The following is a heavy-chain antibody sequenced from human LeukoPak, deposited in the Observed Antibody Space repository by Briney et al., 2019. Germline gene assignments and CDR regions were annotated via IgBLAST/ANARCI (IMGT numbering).Heavy chain of an antibody. CDR1: GYTFTGYY. J-gene: IGHJ4*02. CDR2: IRYDGNSN. D-gene: IGHD3-22*01. Sequence: RVSCKASGYTFTGYYMHWVRQAPGKGLEWVAFIRYDGNSNYYADSVKGRFTISRDNSRSTLYLQMNSLRAEDTAVYYCAKEEVISGNHGVYFDYWGQGTLVTVSS. CDR3: AKEEVISGNHGVYFDY. V-gene: IGHV3-30*02.